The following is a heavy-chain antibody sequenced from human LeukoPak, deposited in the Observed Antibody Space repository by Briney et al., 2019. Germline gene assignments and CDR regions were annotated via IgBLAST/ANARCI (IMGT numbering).Heavy chain of an antibody. Sequence: SETLSLACAVYGGSFSGYYWSWIRQPPGKGLDWIGEIDHSGSTNYNPSLKSRVTISVDTSKNQFSLKLSSVTAADTAVYYCASGYDYVWGSYRGDAFDIWGQGTMVTVSS. CDR1: GGSFSGYY. CDR2: IDHSGST. CDR3: ASGYDYVWGSYRGDAFDI. D-gene: IGHD3-16*02. J-gene: IGHJ3*02. V-gene: IGHV4-34*01.